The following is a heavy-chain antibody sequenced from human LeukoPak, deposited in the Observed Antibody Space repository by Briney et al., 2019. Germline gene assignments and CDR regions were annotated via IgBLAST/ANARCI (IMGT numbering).Heavy chain of an antibody. CDR3: ARDHCSGGSCYWGRWFDP. CDR2: INPNSGDT. D-gene: IGHD2-15*01. CDR1: GYTFTGYY. J-gene: IGHJ5*02. Sequence: GASVKVSCKASGYTFTGYYMHWVRQAPGQGLEWMGWINPNSGDTNYAQKFQGRVTMTRDTSISTAYMELSRLRSDDTAVYYCARDHCSGGSCYWGRWFDPWGQGTLVTVSS. V-gene: IGHV1-2*02.